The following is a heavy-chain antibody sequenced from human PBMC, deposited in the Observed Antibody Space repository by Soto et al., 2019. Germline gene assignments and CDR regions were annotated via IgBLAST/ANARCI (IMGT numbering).Heavy chain of an antibody. CDR1: GGSISSGGYY. J-gene: IGHJ5*02. CDR3: ARGRVTETYNWFDP. Sequence: QVQLQESGPGLVKPSQTLSLTCTVSGGSISSGGYYWSWIRQHPGKGLEWIGYIYYSGSTYYNPSLKSRVTISVDTSKNQFSLKLSSVTAADKAVYYCARGRVTETYNWFDPWGQGTLVTVSS. V-gene: IGHV4-31*03. CDR2: IYYSGST. D-gene: IGHD1-20*01.